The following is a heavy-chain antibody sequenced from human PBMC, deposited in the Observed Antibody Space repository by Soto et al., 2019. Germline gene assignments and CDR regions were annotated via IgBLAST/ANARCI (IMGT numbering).Heavy chain of an antibody. CDR1: GGSISRYY. D-gene: IGHD2-15*01. CDR2: IYYSGST. CDR3: AGTKGADCSGGSCYFDY. Sequence: QVQLQESGPGLVKPSETLYLTCTVSGGSISRYYWSWIRQTPGKGLEWIGYIYYSGSTNYNPALKTRVTISGDTYKNRCSLKLSSVTAADTAVYYCAGTKGADCSGGSCYFDYGGQGTLVTVSS. V-gene: IGHV4-59*08. J-gene: IGHJ4*02.